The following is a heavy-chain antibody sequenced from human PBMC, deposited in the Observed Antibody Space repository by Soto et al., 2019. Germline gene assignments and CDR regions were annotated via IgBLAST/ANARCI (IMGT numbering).Heavy chain of an antibody. J-gene: IGHJ4*02. Sequence: TLSLTCAVYGGSFSGYYWTWIRQSPEKGLEWIGEVNHSGTTYYNPSLKTRVTISVHTPKNQFSLKMSSVTAADTAVYYCARGIGYCSSINCYSSRRLRFDSWGQGTLVTVSS. CDR1: GGSFSGYY. D-gene: IGHD2-2*01. V-gene: IGHV4-34*01. CDR2: VNHSGTT. CDR3: ARGIGYCSSINCYSSRRLRFDS.